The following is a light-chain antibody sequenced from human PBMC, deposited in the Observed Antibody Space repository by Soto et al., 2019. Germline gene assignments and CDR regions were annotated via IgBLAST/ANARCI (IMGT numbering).Light chain of an antibody. Sequence: EIVLTQSPATVSLCPGEEATRSCRASQSVGSYLAWYQQKLGQAPRLLIYDASKRATGIPARFSGSGSGTDFTLTINSLEPEDFAVYYCQQRNYWPITFGQGTRLEIK. CDR1: QSVGSY. CDR3: QQRNYWPIT. CDR2: DAS. J-gene: IGKJ5*01. V-gene: IGKV3-11*01.